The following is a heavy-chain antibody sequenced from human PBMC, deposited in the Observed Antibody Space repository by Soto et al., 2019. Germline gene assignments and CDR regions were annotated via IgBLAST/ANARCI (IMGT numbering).Heavy chain of an antibody. J-gene: IGHJ4*02. V-gene: IGHV5-51*01. CDR1: GYTFTSYW. Sequence: KVSCKASGYTFTSYWIGWVRQMPGKGLEWMGVIYPGDSDTRYSPSFQGQVTISADKSISTAYLQWSSLKASDTAMYYCARHSSIAARIHWGQGTLVTVSS. CDR2: IYPGDSDT. CDR3: ARHSSIAARIH. D-gene: IGHD6-6*01.